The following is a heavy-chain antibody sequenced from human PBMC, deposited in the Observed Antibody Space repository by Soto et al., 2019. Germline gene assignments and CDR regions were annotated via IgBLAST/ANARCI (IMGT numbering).Heavy chain of an antibody. D-gene: IGHD2-2*02. CDR1: GYNFPSYG. J-gene: IGHJ6*02. CDR3: ARGGDCSSTSCYTPNYYYGLDV. CDR2: ISSYSGNT. Sequence: QVQLVQSGAEVKKPGASVKVSCQTSGYNFPSYGINWVRQAPGQGLEWMGWISSYSGNTKYAQNLQGRVTMTADTPPTTAYMELRSLRSDDTAVYYCARGGDCSSTSCYTPNYYYGLDVWGQGTTVIVSS. V-gene: IGHV1-18*01.